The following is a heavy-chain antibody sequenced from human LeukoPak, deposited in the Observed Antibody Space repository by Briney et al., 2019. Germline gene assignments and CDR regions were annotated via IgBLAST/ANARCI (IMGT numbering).Heavy chain of an antibody. CDR2: INPSGGST. CDR3: AGGLNAKLLEWTLDY. Sequence: ASVKVSCKASGYTFTSYYIHWVRQAPGQGLEWMGMINPSGGSTSFAQKFQGRVTMTRDTSTSTVYMELSSLRSEDTAVYYCAGGLNAKLLEWTLDYWGQGTLVTVSS. V-gene: IGHV1-46*01. D-gene: IGHD3-3*01. J-gene: IGHJ4*02. CDR1: GYTFTSYY.